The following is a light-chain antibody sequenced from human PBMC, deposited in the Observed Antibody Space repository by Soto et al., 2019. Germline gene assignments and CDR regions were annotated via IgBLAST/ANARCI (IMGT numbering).Light chain of an antibody. V-gene: IGLV2-8*01. CDR2: EVT. CDR3: SSFAGGGNPVL. CDR1: SSDVGGYNY. J-gene: IGLJ2*01. Sequence: QSALTQPPSASGSLGQSVTISCTGTSSDVGGYNYVSWHQQHPGNAPKLMIYEVTKRPSGVSHRFSGSNSGNTASLTVSGVQAEDEADYYCSSFAGGGNPVLFGAGTKLTVL.